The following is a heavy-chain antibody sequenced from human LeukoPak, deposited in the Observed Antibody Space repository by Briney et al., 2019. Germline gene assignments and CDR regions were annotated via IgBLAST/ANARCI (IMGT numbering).Heavy chain of an antibody. CDR2: INHSGST. D-gene: IGHD2-2*01. V-gene: IGHV4-34*01. CDR1: GGSFSGYY. J-gene: IGHJ4*02. Sequence: PSETLSLTCAVYGGSFSGYYWSWIRQPPGKGLEWIGEINHSGSTNYNPSLKSRVTISVDTSKNQFSLKLSSVTAADTAVYYCASPNCSSTSCISPFDYWGQGTLVTVSS. CDR3: ASPNCSSTSCISPFDY.